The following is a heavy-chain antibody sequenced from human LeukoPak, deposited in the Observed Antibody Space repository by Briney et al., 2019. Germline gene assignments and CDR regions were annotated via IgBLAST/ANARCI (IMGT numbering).Heavy chain of an antibody. CDR3: ATHSSGYYYYYMDV. D-gene: IGHD6-19*01. Sequence: ASVKVSCKVSGYTLTELSMHWVRQAPGKGLEWMGGFDPEDGETIYAQKFQGRVTMTEDTSTDTAYMELSSLRSEDTAVYYCATHSSGYYYYYMDVWGKGTTVTISS. V-gene: IGHV1-24*01. CDR1: GYTLTELS. CDR2: FDPEDGET. J-gene: IGHJ6*03.